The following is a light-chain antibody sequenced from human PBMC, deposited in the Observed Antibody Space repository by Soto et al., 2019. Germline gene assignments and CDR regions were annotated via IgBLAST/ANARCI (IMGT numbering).Light chain of an antibody. V-gene: IGLV1-40*01. CDR2: GNN. Sequence: QSVLTQPPSVSGAPRQRVTISCTGSSSNIGAGYDVYWYQQLPGTAPKLLIYGNNNRPSGVPDRFSGSKSGTSASLAITGLQAEDEADYYCQSYDSSLSGSVFGGGTKLTVL. CDR3: QSYDSSLSGSV. CDR1: SSNIGAGYD. J-gene: IGLJ2*01.